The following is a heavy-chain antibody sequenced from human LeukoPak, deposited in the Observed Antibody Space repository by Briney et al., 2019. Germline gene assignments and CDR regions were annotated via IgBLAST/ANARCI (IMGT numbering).Heavy chain of an antibody. CDR2: ISLTGDT. D-gene: IGHD1-26*01. CDR3: SRESGAFCPFGY. V-gene: IGHV4-4*02. CDR1: GGSISSTNW. J-gene: IGHJ4*02. Sequence: SETLSLTCGVSGGSISSTNWWCWVRQPPGQGLEWIGEISLTGDTNYNPSLNGRVTMSLDESSNQLSLNLTSVTAGDTATYYCSRESGAFCPFGYWGQGTLVIVPS.